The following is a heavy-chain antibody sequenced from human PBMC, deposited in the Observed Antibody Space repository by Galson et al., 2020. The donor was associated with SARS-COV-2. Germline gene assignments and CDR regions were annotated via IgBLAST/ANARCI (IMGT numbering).Heavy chain of an antibody. D-gene: IGHD3-10*01. CDR1: GGSFSGYY. V-gene: IGHV4-34*01. CDR3: ARVGLLWFGTTHYGMDV. J-gene: IGHJ6*02. CDR2: INHSGST. Sequence: SETLSLTCAVYGGSFSGYYWSWIRQPPGKGLEWIGEINHSGSTNYNPSLKSRVTISVDTSKNQFSLKLSSVTAADTAVYYCARVGLLWFGTTHYGMDVWGQGTTVTVSS.